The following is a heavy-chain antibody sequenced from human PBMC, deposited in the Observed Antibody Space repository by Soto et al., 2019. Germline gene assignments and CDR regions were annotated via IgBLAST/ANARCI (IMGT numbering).Heavy chain of an antibody. CDR1: GYTFTSYA. Sequence: GASVKVSCKASGYTFTSYAMHWVRQAPGQRLEWMGWINAGNGNTKYSQKFQGRVTITRDTSASTAYMELSSLRSEDTAVYYCAGTIAVAGTSYYYYYYGMDVWGQGTTVTVSS. J-gene: IGHJ6*02. CDR2: INAGNGNT. CDR3: AGTIAVAGTSYYYYYYGMDV. V-gene: IGHV1-3*01. D-gene: IGHD6-19*01.